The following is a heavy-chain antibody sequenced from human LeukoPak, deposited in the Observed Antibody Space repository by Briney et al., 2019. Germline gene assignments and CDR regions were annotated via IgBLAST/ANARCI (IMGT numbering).Heavy chain of an antibody. Sequence: PGGSLRLSCAASGFTFSSYAMSWVRQAPGKGLEWVSAISGSGGSTYYADSVKGRFTISRDNSKNTLYLQMNSLRAEDTAVYYCAKVPRGSVYYGSGSFYFDYWGQGTLVTVSS. CDR1: GFTFSSYA. D-gene: IGHD3-10*01. V-gene: IGHV3-23*01. CDR2: ISGSGGST. CDR3: AKVPRGSVYYGSGSFYFDY. J-gene: IGHJ4*02.